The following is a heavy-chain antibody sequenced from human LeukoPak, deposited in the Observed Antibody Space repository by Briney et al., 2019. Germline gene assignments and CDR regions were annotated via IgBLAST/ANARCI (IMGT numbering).Heavy chain of an antibody. Sequence: GGSLRLSCAASGFTFSSYGMHWVRQAPGKGLEWVAFIRYDGSNKYYADSVKGRFTISRDNAKKSLNLQMNSLRAEDTAVYYCTRDPGGWFGEFYFDYWGQETLVTVSS. D-gene: IGHD3-10*01. CDR3: TRDPGGWFGEFYFDY. CDR1: GFTFSSYG. CDR2: IRYDGSNK. V-gene: IGHV3-30*02. J-gene: IGHJ4*02.